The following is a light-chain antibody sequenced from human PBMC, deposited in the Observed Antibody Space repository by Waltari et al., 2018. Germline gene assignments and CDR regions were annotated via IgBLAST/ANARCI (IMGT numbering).Light chain of an antibody. CDR3: QSADSSGTYVV. CDR1: AFPKQY. Sequence: SYELTQPPSVSVSPGQTARITFSGDAFPKQYAYWYQQKPGQAPVLVIYKDSERPSGIPERFSGSSSGTTVTLTISGVQAEDEADYYCQSADSSGTYVVFGGGTKLTVL. V-gene: IGLV3-25*03. CDR2: KDS. J-gene: IGLJ2*01.